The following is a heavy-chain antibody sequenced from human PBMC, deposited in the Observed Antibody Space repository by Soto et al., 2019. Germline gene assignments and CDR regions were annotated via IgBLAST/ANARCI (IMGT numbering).Heavy chain of an antibody. J-gene: IGHJ5*02. CDR1: GYTFSSHG. V-gene: IGHV1-18*04. CDR3: ATCTGPSCHRGREWFDP. CDR2: ISTYNGNI. Sequence: QVPLVQSGGEVKKPGASVKVSCTASGYTFSSHGITWVRQAPGQGLEWMGWISTYNGNINYAQKVQGRVTMTIDTSTNTAYMELRSLTSDDTAMYYCATCTGPSCHRGREWFDPWGQGTLVTVSA. D-gene: IGHD2-2*01.